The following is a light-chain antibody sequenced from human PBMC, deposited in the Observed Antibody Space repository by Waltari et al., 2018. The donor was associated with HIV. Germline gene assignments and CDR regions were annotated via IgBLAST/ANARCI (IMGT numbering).Light chain of an antibody. Sequence: QSALAPPPSASGSPGQSVTISCSGTSSDAGGYQSVCWYQQHPGKAPKLIIYEVYKRPSGVPARFSGSKSGNTASLTVSGLRPEDEADYYCAAWDDKLSAWVFGGGTKVTVL. V-gene: IGLV2-8*01. CDR2: EVY. J-gene: IGLJ3*02. CDR3: AAWDDKLSAWV. CDR1: SSDAGGYQS.